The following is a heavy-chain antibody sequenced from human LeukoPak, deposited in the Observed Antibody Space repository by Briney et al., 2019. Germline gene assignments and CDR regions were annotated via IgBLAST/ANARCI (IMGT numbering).Heavy chain of an antibody. D-gene: IGHD2-8*02. CDR3: TRVQAGRSGLMDV. J-gene: IGHJ6*02. CDR2: IGSDGSGT. CDR1: GFSLSGYW. Sequence: GGSLRLSCAASGFSLSGYWMHWVRQIPGKGLMWFARIGSDGSGTTYADPVKGRFTISRDNSKNTLYLQMNSLRDEDAAVYHCTRVQAGRSGLMDVWGRGTTVTVSS. V-gene: IGHV3-74*03.